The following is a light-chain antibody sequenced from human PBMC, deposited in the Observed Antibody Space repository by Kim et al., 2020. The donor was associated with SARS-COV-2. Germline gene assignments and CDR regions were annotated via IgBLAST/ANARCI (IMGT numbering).Light chain of an antibody. CDR2: GAS. J-gene: IGKJ1*01. V-gene: IGKV3-20*01. CDR3: QQYGSSPRT. CDR1: QSVSSSS. Sequence: STGESTTLPCRASQSVSSSSLAWYQQKPGQAPRLLIYGASSRATGIPDRFSGSGSGTDFTLTISRLEPEDFAVYYCQQYGSSPRTFGQGTKVEIK.